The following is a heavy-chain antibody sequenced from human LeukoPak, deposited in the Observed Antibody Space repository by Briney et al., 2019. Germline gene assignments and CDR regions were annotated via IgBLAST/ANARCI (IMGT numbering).Heavy chain of an antibody. J-gene: IGHJ6*03. CDR3: ARGLGTAMARYYYYYMDV. V-gene: IGHV3-30*02. Sequence: GGSLRLSCAASGFIFSSYGMHWVRQAPGKGLEWVAFIRYDGSKKYYADSVKGRFTISRDNSKNTLYLQMNSLRSDDTAVYYCARGLGTAMARYYYYYMDVWGKGTTVTVSS. CDR2: IRYDGSKK. D-gene: IGHD5-18*01. CDR1: GFIFSSYG.